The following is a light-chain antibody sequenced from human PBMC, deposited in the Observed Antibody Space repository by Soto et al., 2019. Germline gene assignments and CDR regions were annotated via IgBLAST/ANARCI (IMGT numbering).Light chain of an antibody. CDR3: QQFGSSSWT. CDR2: GAS. J-gene: IGKJ1*01. V-gene: IGKV3-20*01. Sequence: ESVLTQSPGTLSLSPGEKATLSCRASQGVSSSYLAWYQQKPAQAPRLLIYGASSRATGIPDRFSGSGSGTDFTLTVSRLEPEDFAVYYCQQFGSSSWTFGQGTKVEIK. CDR1: QGVSSSY.